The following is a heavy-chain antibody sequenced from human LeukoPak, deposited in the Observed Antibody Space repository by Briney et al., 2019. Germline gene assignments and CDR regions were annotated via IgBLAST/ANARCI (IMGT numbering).Heavy chain of an antibody. CDR3: ARKVYSGSYYGVPPFDY. J-gene: IGHJ4*02. Sequence: GESLKISCKGSGYSFTSYWIGWVRQMPGKGLEWMGIIYPGDSDTRYSPSFQGQVTISADKSISTAYLQWSSLKASDTAVYYCARKVYSGSYYGVPPFDYWGQGTLVTVSS. V-gene: IGHV5-51*01. D-gene: IGHD1-26*01. CDR2: IYPGDSDT. CDR1: GYSFTSYW.